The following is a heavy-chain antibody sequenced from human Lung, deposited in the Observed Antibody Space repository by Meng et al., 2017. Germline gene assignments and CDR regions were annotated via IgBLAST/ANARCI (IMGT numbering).Heavy chain of an antibody. CDR1: GFAVSGGY. J-gene: IGHJ3*01. D-gene: IGHD3-22*01. CDR3: VTGGHYYGT. Sequence: GGALVQPGGSLCPSCAPSGFAVSGGYMSWVRQAAGEGLAWVSAIYGDGTTFFADSVQGRFSISIDNSKNTLYLQMNSLRPEDTALYYCVTGGHYYGTWGQGTMVTVSS. CDR2: IYGDGTT. V-gene: IGHV3-66*02.